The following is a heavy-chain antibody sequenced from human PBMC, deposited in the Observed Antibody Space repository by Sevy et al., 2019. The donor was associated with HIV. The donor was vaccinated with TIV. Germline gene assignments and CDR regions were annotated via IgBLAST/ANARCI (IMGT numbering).Heavy chain of an antibody. CDR1: RFTFSSYA. CDR2: ISYDGSNK. J-gene: IGHJ4*02. Sequence: GGSLRLSCAASRFTFSSYAMHWVRQAPGKGLEWVAVISYDGSNKYYADSVKGRFTISRDNSKNTLYLQMNSLRAEDTAVYYCARVGSTMIVVVPIDYWGQGTLVTVSS. V-gene: IGHV3-30-3*01. CDR3: ARVGSTMIVVVPIDY. D-gene: IGHD3-22*01.